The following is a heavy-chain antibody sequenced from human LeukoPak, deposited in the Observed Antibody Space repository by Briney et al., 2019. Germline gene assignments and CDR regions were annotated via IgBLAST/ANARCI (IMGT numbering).Heavy chain of an antibody. V-gene: IGHV3-30*03. CDR2: ISYDGSNK. J-gene: IGHJ4*02. CDR3: ATDEGYDDSSPFDY. Sequence: GGSLRLSCAPSRFTFSSYDMHWVRQAPGKGLEWVAVISYDGSNKYYADSVKGRFTISRDNSKNTLYLQMNNLRAEDTALFYCATDEGYDDSSPFDYWGQGTLGTVSS. D-gene: IGHD3-22*01. CDR1: RFTFSSYD.